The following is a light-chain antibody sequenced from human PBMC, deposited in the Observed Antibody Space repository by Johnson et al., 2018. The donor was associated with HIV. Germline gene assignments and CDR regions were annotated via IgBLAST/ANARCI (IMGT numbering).Light chain of an antibody. CDR2: DNN. V-gene: IGLV1-51*01. Sequence: QSVLTQPPSVSAAPGQKVTISCSGSSSNIGNNYVSWYQQFPGTAPKLLIYDNNKRPSGIPDRFSGSKSGTSATLGITGLQTGDEADYYCGTWDSSRSAARVFGTGTKVTVL. J-gene: IGLJ1*01. CDR3: GTWDSSRSAARV. CDR1: SSNIGNNY.